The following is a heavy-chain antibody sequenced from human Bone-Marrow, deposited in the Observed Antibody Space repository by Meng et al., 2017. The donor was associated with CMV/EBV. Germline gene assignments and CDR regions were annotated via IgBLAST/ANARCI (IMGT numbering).Heavy chain of an antibody. Sequence: GSLRLSCAVYGGSSSGYYWSWIRQPPGKGLEWIGEINHSGSTNYNPSLKSRVTISVDTSKNQFSLKLSSVTAADTAVYYCAILYDFWSGYYRRSDYWGQRTLVTVSS. CDR2: INHSGST. CDR3: AILYDFWSGYYRRSDY. D-gene: IGHD3-3*01. V-gene: IGHV4-34*01. J-gene: IGHJ4*02. CDR1: GGSSSGYY.